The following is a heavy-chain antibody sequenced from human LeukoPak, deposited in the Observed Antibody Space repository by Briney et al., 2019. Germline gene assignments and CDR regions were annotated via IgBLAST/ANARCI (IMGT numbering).Heavy chain of an antibody. V-gene: IGHV3-23*01. CDR3: AKDPNGDYIGAFDM. D-gene: IGHD4-17*01. Sequence: GGSLRLSCAASGFTFSSYAMTWVRQAPGKGLEWVSAISGSGGSTYYADSVKARFTISRDNSKNTLCLQMNSLRAEDGAVYYFAKDPNGDYIGAFDMWGQGTMVTVSS. CDR1: GFTFSSYA. J-gene: IGHJ3*02. CDR2: ISGSGGST.